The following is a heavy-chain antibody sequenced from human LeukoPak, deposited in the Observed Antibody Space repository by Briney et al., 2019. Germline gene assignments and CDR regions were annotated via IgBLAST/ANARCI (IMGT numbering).Heavy chain of an antibody. J-gene: IGHJ5*02. Sequence: AGGSLRLSCAASGFTFSDYYMSWLRQAPGKGVEWVAYISSSGSTIYYADSVKGRFTISRDNAKNSLYLQMNSLRAEDTAVYYCARERRAYCSSTSCSWFDPWGQGTLVTVSS. V-gene: IGHV3-11*04. CDR2: ISSSGSTI. CDR3: ARERRAYCSSTSCSWFDP. CDR1: GFTFSDYY. D-gene: IGHD2-2*01.